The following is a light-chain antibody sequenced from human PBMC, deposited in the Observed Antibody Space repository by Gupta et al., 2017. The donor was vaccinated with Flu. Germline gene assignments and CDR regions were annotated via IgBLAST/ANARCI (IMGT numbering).Light chain of an antibody. CDR1: NSNVGNNV. V-gene: IGLV1-51*02. CDR3: ATWGASMSAV. J-gene: IGLJ3*02. Sequence: QRVSISCTGSNSNVGNNVVSWYQQLPGSAPRLLIYEDNRRPAGTPDRFAAIKSYAAATIIITGLQTGEEADYYCATWGASMSAVFGGGTKLTVL. CDR2: EDN.